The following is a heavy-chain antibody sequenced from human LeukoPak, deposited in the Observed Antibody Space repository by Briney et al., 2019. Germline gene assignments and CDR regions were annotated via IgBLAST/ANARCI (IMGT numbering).Heavy chain of an antibody. J-gene: IGHJ3*02. CDR3: ASRSGRDAFDI. V-gene: IGHV4-39*01. CDR1: GGSISSSSYY. CDR2: IYYSGST. D-gene: IGHD3-10*01. Sequence: PSETLSLTCTVSGGSISSSSYYWGWIRQPPGKGLEWIGSIYYSGSTYYNPSLKSRVTISVDTSKNQFSLKLSSVTAADTAVYYCASRSGRDAFDIWGQGTTVTVSS.